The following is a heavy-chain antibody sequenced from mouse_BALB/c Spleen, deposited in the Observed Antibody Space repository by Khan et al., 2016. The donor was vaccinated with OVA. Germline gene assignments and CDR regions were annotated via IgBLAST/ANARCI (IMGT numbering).Heavy chain of an antibody. D-gene: IGHD1-1*01. Sequence: VQLKESGGDLVEPGGSLKLSCAGSGFTFSTYGMSWVRQTPDKRLEWVATISTGGHYTYYPDSVRGRFPISRDNAKNTLYLQMTSLKSEDTAMFYCARLAYYYDSEGFAYWGQGTLVTVSA. CDR1: GFTFSTYG. CDR2: ISTGGHYT. V-gene: IGHV5-6*01. J-gene: IGHJ3*01. CDR3: ARLAYYYDSEGFAY.